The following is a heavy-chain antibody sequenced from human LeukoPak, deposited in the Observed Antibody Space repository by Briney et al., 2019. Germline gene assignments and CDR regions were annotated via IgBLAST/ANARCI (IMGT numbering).Heavy chain of an antibody. CDR1: GFTFSSYS. J-gene: IGHJ4*02. D-gene: IGHD3-10*01. CDR3: AREYYYVSGSYSGY. V-gene: IGHV3-21*01. Sequence: GRSLRLSCAASGFTFSSYSMNLVRQAPGKGLEWVSSISSSSSYIYYADSVKGRFTISRDNAKNSLYLQMNSPRAEDTAVYYCAREYYYVSGSYSGYWGQGTLVTVSS. CDR2: ISSSSSYI.